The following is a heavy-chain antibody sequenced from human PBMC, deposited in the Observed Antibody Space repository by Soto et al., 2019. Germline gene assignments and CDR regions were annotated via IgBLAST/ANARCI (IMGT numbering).Heavy chain of an antibody. CDR1: GGTFSSYG. CDR2: IIPIFGTA. CDR3: ARDLISSSSGGYYYSGMDV. V-gene: IGHV1-69*01. J-gene: IGHJ6*02. D-gene: IGHD6-6*01. Sequence: QVQLVQSGAEVKKPGSSVKVSCKASGGTFSSYGVSWVRQAPGQGLEWMGGIIPIFGTANYAQKFQGRVTSTADESTSTAYMELSSLRSEASAVYYCARDLISSSSGGYYYSGMDVWGQGTTVTVSS.